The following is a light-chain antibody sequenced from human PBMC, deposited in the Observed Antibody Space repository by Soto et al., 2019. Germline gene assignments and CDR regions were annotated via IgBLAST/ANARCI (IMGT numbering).Light chain of an antibody. CDR1: QGIRHY. CDR2: EAS. CDR3: QQSYSTPIT. Sequence: IQMTQSPSSPSASVGDRVTITCRASQGIRHYLAWYQQKPGKVPKLLIYEASNLQSGVPSRFSGSGSGTDFTLTISSLQPEDFATYYCQQSYSTPITFGQGTRLEIK. V-gene: IGKV1-27*01. J-gene: IGKJ5*01.